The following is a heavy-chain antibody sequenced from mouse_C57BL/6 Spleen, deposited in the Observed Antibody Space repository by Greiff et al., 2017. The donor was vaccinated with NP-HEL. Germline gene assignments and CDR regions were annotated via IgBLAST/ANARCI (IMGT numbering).Heavy chain of an antibody. D-gene: IGHD2-3*01. Sequence: EVMLVESGGGLVKPGGSLKLSCAASGFTFSDYGMHWVRQAPEKGLEWVAYISSGSSTIYYADTVKGRFTISRDNAKNTLFLQMTSLRSEDTAMYYCARRSDGYYGYFDVWGTGTTVTVSS. CDR1: GFTFSDYG. J-gene: IGHJ1*03. CDR2: ISSGSSTI. V-gene: IGHV5-17*01. CDR3: ARRSDGYYGYFDV.